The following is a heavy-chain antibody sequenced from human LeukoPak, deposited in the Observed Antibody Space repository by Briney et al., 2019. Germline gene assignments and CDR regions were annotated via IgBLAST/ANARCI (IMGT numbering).Heavy chain of an antibody. CDR2: INHSGST. V-gene: IGHV4-34*01. CDR3: ARGGYSGYGIEFDY. J-gene: IGHJ4*02. D-gene: IGHD5-12*01. CDR1: GGSFSGYY. Sequence: SETLSLTCAVYGGSFSGYYWSWIRQPPGKGLEWIGEINHSGSTNYNPSLKSRVTISVDTSKNQFSLKLSSVTAADTAVYSCARGGYSGYGIEFDYWGQGTLVTVSS.